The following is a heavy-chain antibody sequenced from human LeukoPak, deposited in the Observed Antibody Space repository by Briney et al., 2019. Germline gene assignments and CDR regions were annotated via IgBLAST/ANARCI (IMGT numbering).Heavy chain of an antibody. Sequence: ASVKVSCKLSGNTLTDLSIHWVRQAPGKGLEWMGWISAYNGNTNYAQKLQGRVTMTTDTSTSTAYMELRSLRSDDTAVYYCAREFGYGHPAGYWGQGTLVTVSS. J-gene: IGHJ4*02. CDR2: ISAYNGNT. V-gene: IGHV1-18*01. CDR1: GNTLTDLS. CDR3: AREFGYGHPAGY. D-gene: IGHD5-18*01.